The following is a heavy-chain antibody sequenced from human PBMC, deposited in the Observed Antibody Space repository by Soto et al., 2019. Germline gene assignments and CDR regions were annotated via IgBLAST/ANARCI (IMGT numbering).Heavy chain of an antibody. CDR3: ARPPGGYYYYYMDV. CDR2: IYYSGST. J-gene: IGHJ6*03. CDR1: GGSISSYY. Sequence: PSETLSLTCTVSGGSISSYYLSWIRQPPGKGLEWIGYIYYSGSTNYNPSLKSRVTISVDTSKNQFSLKLSSVTAADTAVYYCARPPGGYYYYYMDVWGRGTTVTVSS. V-gene: IGHV4-59*08.